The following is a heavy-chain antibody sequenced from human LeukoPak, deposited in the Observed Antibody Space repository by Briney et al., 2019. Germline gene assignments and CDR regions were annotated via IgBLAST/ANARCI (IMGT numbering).Heavy chain of an antibody. J-gene: IGHJ6*02. CDR2: MNPNSGNT. CDR3: ARGRRIAAAGTYYYYGMDV. CDR1: GYTFTSYG. Sequence: ASVKVSCKASGYTFTSYGISWVRQAPGQGLEWMGWMNPNSGNTGYAQKFQGRVTMTRNTSISTAYMELSSLRSEDTAVYYCARGRRIAAAGTYYYYGMDVWGQGTTVTVSS. D-gene: IGHD6-13*01. V-gene: IGHV1-8*02.